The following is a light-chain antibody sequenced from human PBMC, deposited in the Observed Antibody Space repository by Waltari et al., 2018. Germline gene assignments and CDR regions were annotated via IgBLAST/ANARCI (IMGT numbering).Light chain of an antibody. J-gene: IGLJ6*01. CDR3: CSYTTSSTFV. CDR1: SSDVGGYNY. Sequence: QSAPTQPPSVSGSPGQSVTISCTGTSSDVGGYNYVSWYQQHPGKAPKLMIYGVSNRPSGVSDRFSGSKSGNTASLTISGPQAEDEADYYCCSYTTSSTFVFGSGTKLTVL. V-gene: IGLV2-14*01. CDR2: GVS.